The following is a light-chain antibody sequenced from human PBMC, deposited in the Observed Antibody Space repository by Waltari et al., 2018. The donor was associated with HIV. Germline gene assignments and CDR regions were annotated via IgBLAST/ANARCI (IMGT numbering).Light chain of an antibody. CDR1: SSNIGAGYE. V-gene: IGLV1-40*01. J-gene: IGLJ2*01. CDR2: GTT. Sequence: QSVLTQPPSVSGAPGQRVTISCTGSSSNIGAGYEVYWYQQLPGTAPKLLIYGTTNRPSGVPDRFSGSKSGTSASLAITGLQAEDEADYYCQSYDSSLSGYVVFGGGTKLTVL. CDR3: QSYDSSLSGYVV.